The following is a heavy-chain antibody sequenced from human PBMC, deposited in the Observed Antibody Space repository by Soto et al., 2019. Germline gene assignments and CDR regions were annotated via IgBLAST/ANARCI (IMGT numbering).Heavy chain of an antibody. J-gene: IGHJ4*02. CDR1: GFTLNNYA. V-gene: IGHV3-30*04. CDR3: ATDGAAYVTSGLYYFDH. CDR2: ISYNEKNK. Sequence: GSLRLSCSASGFTLNNYAMHWVRQVPGKGLEWLAFISYNEKNKYYGDSVRGRFTVSRDDSKNTLYLHMSSLRSEDTAVYYCATDGAAYVTSGLYYFDHWGQGTLVTVSS. D-gene: IGHD3-16*01.